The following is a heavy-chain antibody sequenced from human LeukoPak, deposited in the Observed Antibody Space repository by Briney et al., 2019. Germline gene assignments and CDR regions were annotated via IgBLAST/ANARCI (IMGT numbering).Heavy chain of an antibody. Sequence: SVKVSCKASGGTFSSYAISWVRQAPGQGLEWMGGIIPIFGTANYAQKFQGRVTITTDESTSTAYMELSSLRSDDTAVYYCARRGRYYDILTGYYWAPTDGNWFDPWGQGTLVTVSS. CDR2: IIPIFGTA. CDR1: GGTFSSYA. CDR3: ARRGRYYDILTGYYWAPTDGNWFDP. D-gene: IGHD3-9*01. J-gene: IGHJ5*02. V-gene: IGHV1-69*05.